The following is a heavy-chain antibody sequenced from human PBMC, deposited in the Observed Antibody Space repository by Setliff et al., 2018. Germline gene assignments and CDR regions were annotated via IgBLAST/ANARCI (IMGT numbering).Heavy chain of an antibody. CDR1: GYIFTSYG. V-gene: IGHV1-18*01. CDR2: ISTYNGKT. Sequence: ASVKVSCKASGYIFTSYGFSWVRQAPGQGLEWMGWISTYNGKTNYAQKFQGRVTMTTDTSTSKAYMELGSLRSDDTAVYYCARDLDYQYYYDSSGRDAFDIWGQGTMVTVSS. J-gene: IGHJ3*02. CDR3: ARDLDYQYYYDSSGRDAFDI. D-gene: IGHD3-22*01.